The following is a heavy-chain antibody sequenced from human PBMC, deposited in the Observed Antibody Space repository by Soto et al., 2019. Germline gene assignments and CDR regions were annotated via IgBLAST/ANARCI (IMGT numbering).Heavy chain of an antibody. CDR2: INHSGST. CDR3: ARGYYDFWSGYSNWFDP. D-gene: IGHD3-3*01. Sequence: SETLSLTCAVYGGSFSCYYWSWIRQPPGKGLEWIGEINHSGSTNYNPSPKSRVTISVDTSKNQFSLKLSSVTAADTAVYYCARGYYDFWSGYSNWFDPWGQGTLVTVSS. V-gene: IGHV4-34*01. CDR1: GGSFSCYY. J-gene: IGHJ5*02.